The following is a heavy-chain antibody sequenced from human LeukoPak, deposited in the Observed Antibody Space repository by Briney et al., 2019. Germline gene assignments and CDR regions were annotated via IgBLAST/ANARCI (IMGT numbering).Heavy chain of an antibody. CDR3: AREFYSNYLYYFDY. D-gene: IGHD4-11*01. CDR1: GFTVSSNY. CDR2: IYSGGST. Sequence: GGSLRLSCAASGFTVSSNYMSWVRQAPGKGLEWVSVIYSGGSTYYADPVKGRFTISRDNSKNTLYLQMNSLRAEDTAVYYCAREFYSNYLYYFDYWGQGTLVTVSS. V-gene: IGHV3-66*01. J-gene: IGHJ4*02.